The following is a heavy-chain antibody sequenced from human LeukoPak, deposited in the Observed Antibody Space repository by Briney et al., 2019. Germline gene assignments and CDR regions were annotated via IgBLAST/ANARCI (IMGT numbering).Heavy chain of an antibody. CDR2: INHSGST. J-gene: IGHJ4*02. V-gene: IGHV4-34*01. D-gene: IGHD3-10*01. CDR1: GGSFSGYY. CDR3: ARGRPILLWFREFRYYFDY. Sequence: SETLSLTCAVYGGSFSGYYWSWIRQPPGKGLEWIGEINHSGSTNYNPSLKSRVTISVDTSKNQFSLKLSSVTAADTAVYYCARGRPILLWFREFRYYFDYWSQGTLVTVSS.